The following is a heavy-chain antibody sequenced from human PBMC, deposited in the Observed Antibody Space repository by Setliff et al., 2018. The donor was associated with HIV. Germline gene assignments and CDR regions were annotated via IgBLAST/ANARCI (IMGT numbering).Heavy chain of an antibody. CDR3: AAASSWDPLLDY. CDR1: GGSISSTNW. J-gene: IGHJ4*02. CDR2: ISHSGST. V-gene: IGHV4-4*02. D-gene: IGHD6-13*01. Sequence: PSETLSLTCAVSGGSISSTNWWSWVRQPPGKGLEWIGEISHSGSTHYNPSLQSRVTISVDTSMDQFSLKLNSVTAADTAVYYCAAASSWDPLLDYWGQGTLVTVSS.